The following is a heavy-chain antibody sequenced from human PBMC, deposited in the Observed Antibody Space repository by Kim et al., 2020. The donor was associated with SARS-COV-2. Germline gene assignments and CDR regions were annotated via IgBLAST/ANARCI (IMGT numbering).Heavy chain of an antibody. CDR1: GFTFSASA. CDR2: IRSKPNNYAT. Sequence: GGSLRLSCAASGFTFSASAMHWVRQASGKGLEWVGRIRSKPNNYATSYAASVTGRFTISRDDSTNTVYLQMDSLKTDDTAVYFCSRHSGKHGDRGFDNWGKGNLVTVSS. CDR3: SRHSGKHGDRGFDN. V-gene: IGHV3-73*01. D-gene: IGHD4-17*01. J-gene: IGHJ4*02.